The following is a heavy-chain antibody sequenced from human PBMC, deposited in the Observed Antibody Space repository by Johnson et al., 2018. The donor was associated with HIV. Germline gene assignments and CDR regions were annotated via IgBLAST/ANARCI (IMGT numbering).Heavy chain of an antibody. J-gene: IGHJ3*02. D-gene: IGHD6-13*01. V-gene: IGHV3-33*08. Sequence: QVQLVESGGGLVQPGGSLRLSCAASGFTFSGYGLHWVRQAPGKGLEWVALIWPAGSNRNSADSVEGRFTISRDNSKNTLYLQMNSLRAEDTAVYYCARECSSTRWTYGFDIWGQGTMVTVSS. CDR1: GFTFSGYG. CDR2: IWPAGSNR. CDR3: ARECSSTRWTYGFDI.